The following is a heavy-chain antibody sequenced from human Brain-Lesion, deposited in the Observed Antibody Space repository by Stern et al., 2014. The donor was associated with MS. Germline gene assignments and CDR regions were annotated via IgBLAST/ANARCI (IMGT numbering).Heavy chain of an antibody. CDR2: IYSSGSP. Sequence: QVQLQESGPGLVKPSETLSLTCTVSGGSINTNNYYWGWLRQPPGKGLEWIGNIYSSGSPLFSPSPKIRVPLSVDTSQNQFFLKLSSVTAADTAVYYCARTGDDFGDYSLSYWGQGTLVTVSS. CDR3: ARTGDDFGDYSLSY. V-gene: IGHV4-39*01. D-gene: IGHD4-17*01. J-gene: IGHJ4*02. CDR1: GGSINTNNYY.